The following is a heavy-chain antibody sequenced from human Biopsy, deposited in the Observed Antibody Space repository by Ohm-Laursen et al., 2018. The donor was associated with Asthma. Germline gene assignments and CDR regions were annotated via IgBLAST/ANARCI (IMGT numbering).Heavy chain of an antibody. D-gene: IGHD3-10*01. Sequence: SLRLSCAASGFTFSIYDIHWVRQAPGKGLEWVAVISYDGSTKYSADSVKGRFIVSRDISKNILSLQMNSLRPEDTAVYYCARDVVWFREVGGMDVWGQGTLVTVSS. CDR2: ISYDGSTK. V-gene: IGHV3-30*03. CDR3: ARDVVWFREVGGMDV. CDR1: GFTFSIYD. J-gene: IGHJ6*02.